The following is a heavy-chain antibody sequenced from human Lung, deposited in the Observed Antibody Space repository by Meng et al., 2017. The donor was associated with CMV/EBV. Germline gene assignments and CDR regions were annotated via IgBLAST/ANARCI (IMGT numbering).Heavy chain of an antibody. CDR1: YTFTGYC. V-gene: IGHV1-2*07. CDR2: INANSGAT. J-gene: IGHJ4*02. Sequence: YTFTGYCMHWVRQAPGQGLEWMGWINANSGATNYAPQFQVTVTMTRDTSITTAYMELSRLRSDDTALYYCARFNAIFYDSSGHYYDHWGQGTLVTVSS. CDR3: ARFNAIFYDSSGHYYDH. D-gene: IGHD3-22*01.